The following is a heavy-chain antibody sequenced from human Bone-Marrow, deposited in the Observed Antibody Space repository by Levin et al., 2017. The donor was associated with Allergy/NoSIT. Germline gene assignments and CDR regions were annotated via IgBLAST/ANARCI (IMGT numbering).Heavy chain of an antibody. D-gene: IGHD3-10*01. Sequence: GGSLRLSCTASGFTFGDYAMSWFRQAPGKGLEWVGFIRSKAYGGTTEYAASVKGRFTISRDDSKSIAYLQMNSLKTEETAVYYCTSECTRVRGAGCPVAPRFDYWGQGTLVTVSS. CDR2: IRSKAYGGTT. V-gene: IGHV3-49*03. CDR3: TSECTRVRGAGCPVAPRFDY. J-gene: IGHJ4*02. CDR1: GFTFGDYA.